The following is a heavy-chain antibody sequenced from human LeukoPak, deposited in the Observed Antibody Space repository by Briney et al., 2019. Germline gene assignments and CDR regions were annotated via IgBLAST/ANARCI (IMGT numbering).Heavy chain of an antibody. J-gene: IGHJ4*02. CDR3: ARDALQYYYDSSGYPDY. CDR2: ISSSGSTI. D-gene: IGHD3-22*01. CDR1: GFTFSDYY. V-gene: IGHV3-11*01. Sequence: GSLRLSCAASGFTFSDYYMSWIRQAPGKGLEWVSYISSSGSTIYYADSVKGRFTISRDNAKNSLYLQMNSLRAEDTAVYYCARDALQYYYDSSGYPDYWGQGTLLTVSS.